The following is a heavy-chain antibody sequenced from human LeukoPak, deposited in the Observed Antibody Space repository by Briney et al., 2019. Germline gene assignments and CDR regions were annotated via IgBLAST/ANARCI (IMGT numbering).Heavy chain of an antibody. CDR2: IYHSGSP. V-gene: IGHV4-38-2*01. CDR3: ARVAVCSGGSCYSGWFDP. D-gene: IGHD2-15*01. Sequence: PSETLSLTCAVSGYSLSSGYYWGWFRQPPGKGLEWIGSIYHSGSPYYNPSLKSRIPISVDTSKNPFALKLSSFTAADTAVYYGARVAVCSGGSCYSGWFDPWGQGTLVTVSS. J-gene: IGHJ5*02. CDR1: GYSLSSGYY.